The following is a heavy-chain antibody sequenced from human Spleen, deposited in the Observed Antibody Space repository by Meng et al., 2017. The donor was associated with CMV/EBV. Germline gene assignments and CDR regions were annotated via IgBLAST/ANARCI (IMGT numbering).Heavy chain of an antibody. V-gene: IGHV3-21*04. D-gene: IGHD3-10*01. CDR3: ARQGSYGSGIYSDYFYYGLDV. Sequence: GESLKISCAASGFTFSSYSMNWVRQAPGKGLEWVSSISSSSSYIYYADSVKGRFTISRDNAKNSLYLQMNSLRAEDTAVYYCARQGSYGSGIYSDYFYYGLDVWGQGTTVTVSS. CDR1: GFTFSSYS. J-gene: IGHJ6*02. CDR2: ISSSSSYI.